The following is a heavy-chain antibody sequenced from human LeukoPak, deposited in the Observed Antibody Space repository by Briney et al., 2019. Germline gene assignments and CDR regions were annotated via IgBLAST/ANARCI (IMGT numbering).Heavy chain of an antibody. CDR1: GYTFTGYY. CDR2: INPNSGGT. D-gene: IGHD2-21*02. CDR3: ARVLAYCGGDCYSDGDNWFDP. J-gene: IGHJ5*02. Sequence: ASVKVSCKASGYTFTGYYMHWVRQAPGQGLEWMGRINPNSGGTNYAQEFQGRVTMTRDTSISTAYMELSRLRSDDTAVYYCARVLAYCGGDCYSDGDNWFDPWGQGTLVTVSS. V-gene: IGHV1-2*06.